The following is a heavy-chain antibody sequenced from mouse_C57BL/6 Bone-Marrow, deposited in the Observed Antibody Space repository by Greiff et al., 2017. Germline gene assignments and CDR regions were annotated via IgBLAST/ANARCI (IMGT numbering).Heavy chain of an antibody. CDR1: GFTFSGYA. CDR3: ARGFAY. Sequence: EVMLVESGGGLVKPGGSLKLSCAASGFTFSGYAMHWVRQTPEKRLEWVATISDGGSYTYYPDKVKGRFTISRDNAKNNLYLQMSHLKSEDTAMYYCARGFAYWGQGTLVTVSS. V-gene: IGHV5-4*03. CDR2: ISDGGSYT. J-gene: IGHJ3*01.